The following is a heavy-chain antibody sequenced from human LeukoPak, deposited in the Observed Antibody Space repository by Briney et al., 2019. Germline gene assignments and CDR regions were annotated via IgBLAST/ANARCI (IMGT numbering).Heavy chain of an antibody. CDR1: GYTFTSYA. CDR3: ARDGPYESSGFYFVD. CDR2: INPYNGNT. J-gene: IGHJ4*02. D-gene: IGHD3-22*01. Sequence: ASVKVSCKASGYTFTSYAMHWVRQAPGQGLEWMGWINPYNGNTNYAQKFQGRVSMTTDTSTRTAYMEVRSLRSDDTAVYYCARDGPYESSGFYFVDWGQGTLVTVSS. V-gene: IGHV1-18*01.